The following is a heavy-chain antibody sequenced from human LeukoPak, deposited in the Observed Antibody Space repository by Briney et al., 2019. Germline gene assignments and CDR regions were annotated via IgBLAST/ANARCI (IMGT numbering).Heavy chain of an antibody. Sequence: ASVKVSCKASGYTFTSYDIKWVRKATGQGLEWMEWMNPNSGNTGYAQKFQGRVTITRNTYISTAYMELSSLRSEYTAVYYCARDGRGSSSSSNFDYWGQGTLVTVSS. J-gene: IGHJ4*02. V-gene: IGHV1-8*03. CDR1: GYTFTSYD. CDR2: MNPNSGNT. D-gene: IGHD6-6*01. CDR3: ARDGRGSSSSSNFDY.